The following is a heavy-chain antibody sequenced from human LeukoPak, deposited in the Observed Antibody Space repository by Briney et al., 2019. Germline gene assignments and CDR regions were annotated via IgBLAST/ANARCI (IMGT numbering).Heavy chain of an antibody. V-gene: IGHV3-23*01. D-gene: IGHD2-2*01. CDR3: AKSSSNYYYYYYMDV. J-gene: IGHJ6*03. Sequence: PGGSLRLSCAASGFAFSSYAMSWVRQAPGKGLEWVSAISGSGGSTYYADSVKGRFTISRDNSKNTLYLQMNSLRAEDTAVYYCAKSSSNYYYYYYMDVWGKGTTVTVSS. CDR1: GFAFSSYA. CDR2: ISGSGGST.